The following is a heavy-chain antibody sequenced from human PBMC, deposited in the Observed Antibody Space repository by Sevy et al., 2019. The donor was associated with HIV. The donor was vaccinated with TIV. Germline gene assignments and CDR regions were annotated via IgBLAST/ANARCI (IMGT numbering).Heavy chain of an antibody. CDR2: ISYDGSYR. Sequence: GESLKISCVASGFTFSTYDMHWVRQAPGKGLEWVAIISYDGSYRYYADSVRGRFSMSRDNSKNTMYLQMNGLSIEDTAVYYCAKNRPPGGSFFSRHGMDVWGRGTTVTVSS. CDR3: AKNRPPGGSFFSRHGMDV. CDR1: GFTFSTYD. J-gene: IGHJ6*02. D-gene: IGHD3-16*01. V-gene: IGHV3-30*18.